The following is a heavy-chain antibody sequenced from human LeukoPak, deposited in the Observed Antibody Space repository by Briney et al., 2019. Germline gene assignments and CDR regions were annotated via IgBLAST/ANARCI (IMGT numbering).Heavy chain of an antibody. CDR3: ARDLPPKQLVKNVASFDY. CDR2: IYHSGST. J-gene: IGHJ4*02. D-gene: IGHD6-6*01. Sequence: SETLSLTCTVSGYSISSGYYWGWIRQPPGTGLEWIGCIYHSGSTYYNPSLKSRVTISVDTSKNQFSLKLSSVTAADTAVYYCARDLPPKQLVKNVASFDYWGQGTLVTVSS. V-gene: IGHV4-38-2*02. CDR1: GYSISSGYY.